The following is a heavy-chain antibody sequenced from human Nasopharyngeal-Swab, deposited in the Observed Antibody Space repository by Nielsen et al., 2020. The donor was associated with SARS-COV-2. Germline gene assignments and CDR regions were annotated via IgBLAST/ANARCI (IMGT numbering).Heavy chain of an antibody. Sequence: ASVQVSCKASGYTFTSYAMHWVRQAAGQRLEWMGWINAGNGNTKYSQKFQGRVTITRDTSASTAYMELSSLRSEDTAVYYCARGGYCSSTSCASYYYYMDVWGKGTTVTVSS. CDR3: ARGGYCSSTSCASYYYYMDV. D-gene: IGHD2-2*01. CDR2: INAGNGNT. J-gene: IGHJ6*03. CDR1: GYTFTSYA. V-gene: IGHV1-3*01.